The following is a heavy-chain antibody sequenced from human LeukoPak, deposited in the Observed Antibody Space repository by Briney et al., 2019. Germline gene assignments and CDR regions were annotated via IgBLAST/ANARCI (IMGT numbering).Heavy chain of an antibody. J-gene: IGHJ4*02. CDR1: GFTFSSYG. CDR2: ILSDGSNK. V-gene: IGHV3-30*18. CDR3: AKGYYDSNGYYYFDS. D-gene: IGHD3-22*01. Sequence: TGGSLRLSCAASGFTFSSYGMHWVRQAPGKGLEWVAVILSDGSNKYYADSVKGRFTISRDNSKNTLYLQMNSLRAEDTAVYYCAKGYYDSNGYYYFDSWGQGTLVTVSS.